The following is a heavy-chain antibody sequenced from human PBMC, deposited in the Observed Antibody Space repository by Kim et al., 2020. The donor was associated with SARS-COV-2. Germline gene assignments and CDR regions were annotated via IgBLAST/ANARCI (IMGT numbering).Heavy chain of an antibody. J-gene: IGHJ2*01. CDR3: ARSAGGYIVATSWYFDL. D-gene: IGHD5-12*01. V-gene: IGHV3-72*01. CDR2: TRNKANSYTT. Sequence: GGSLRLSCAASGFTFSDHYMDWVRQAPGKGLEWVGRTRNKANSYTTEYAASVKGRFTISRDDSKNSLYLQMNSLKTEDTAVYYCARSAGGYIVATSWYFDLWGRGTLVTVSS. CDR1: GFTFSDHY.